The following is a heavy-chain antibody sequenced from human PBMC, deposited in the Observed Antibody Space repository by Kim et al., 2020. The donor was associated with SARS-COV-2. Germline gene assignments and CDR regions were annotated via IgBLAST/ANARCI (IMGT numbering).Heavy chain of an antibody. CDR2: IFGSGHGT. CDR1: RFTFSSSA. Sequence: GGSLRLSCSASRFTFSSSAMTWVRKAPGKGLEWVSSIFGSGHGTYYADSVKGRFIISRDNSKNTLYLQMTNVRADDTAVYYCAKHVHVTSGTFLWYFDLWGRGT. D-gene: IGHD1-26*01. V-gene: IGHV3-23*01. J-gene: IGHJ2*01. CDR3: AKHVHVTSGTFLWYFDL.